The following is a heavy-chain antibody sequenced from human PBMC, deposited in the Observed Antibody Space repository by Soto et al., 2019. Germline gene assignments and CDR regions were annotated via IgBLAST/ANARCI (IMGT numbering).Heavy chain of an antibody. D-gene: IGHD3-10*01. CDR2: IDSAGDA. V-gene: IGHV3-13*01. CDR3: TRGGIWGVSWNWFDT. J-gene: IGHJ5*02. CDR1: GFTFSSHD. Sequence: EVQLVESGGGLVQPGGSLRLSCAASGFTFSSHDMHWVRQVTGKGVEWVSGIDSAGDAKYPASVKGRFTISRENAKNSLDLQMNSLRDEDTAMYYCTRGGIWGVSWNWFDTWGQGTLVTVSS.